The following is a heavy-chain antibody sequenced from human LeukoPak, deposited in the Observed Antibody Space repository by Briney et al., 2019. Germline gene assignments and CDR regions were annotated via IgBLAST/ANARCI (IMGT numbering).Heavy chain of an antibody. CDR3: TTVPWRVGGY. CDR1: GFTFSNAY. CDR2: IKPKTDGETT. D-gene: IGHD2-15*01. J-gene: IGHJ4*02. V-gene: IGHV3-15*07. Sequence: GGSLRLSCAASGFTFSNAYMNWVRQAPGKGLEWVGRIKPKTDGETTEYAAPVKGRFTISRDDSKNTLYLQMTSLKTEDTAVYYCTTVPWRVGGYWGQGTLVTVSS.